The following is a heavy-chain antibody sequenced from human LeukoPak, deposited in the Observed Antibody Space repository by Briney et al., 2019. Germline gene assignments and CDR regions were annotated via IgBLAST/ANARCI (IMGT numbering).Heavy chain of an antibody. CDR2: IYTSGST. J-gene: IGHJ4*02. CDR1: GGSISSGSYY. V-gene: IGHV4-61*02. D-gene: IGHD1-26*01. CDR3: ATHPTPHPAWEY. Sequence: SQTLSLTCTVSGGSISSGSYYWSWIRQPAGKGLEWIGRIYTSGSTNYNPSLKSRVTISVDTSKNQFSLKLSSVTAADTAVYYCATHPTPHPAWEYGGRETLVTVSS.